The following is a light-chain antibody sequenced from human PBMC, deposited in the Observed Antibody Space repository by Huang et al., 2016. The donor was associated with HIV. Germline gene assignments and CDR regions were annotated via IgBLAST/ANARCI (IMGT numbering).Light chain of an antibody. CDR3: QEYDNWPPMYT. Sequence: EIVMTQSPATLSVSPGERATLSSRASQSGNSNLAWYQQKPGQAPRLRIFGGSHRATGTPARLSGSGSGTEFTLTIRSLQSEDFAAYYCQEYDNWPPMYTFGQGTKLEIK. CDR1: QSGNSN. V-gene: IGKV3D-15*01. CDR2: GGS. J-gene: IGKJ2*01.